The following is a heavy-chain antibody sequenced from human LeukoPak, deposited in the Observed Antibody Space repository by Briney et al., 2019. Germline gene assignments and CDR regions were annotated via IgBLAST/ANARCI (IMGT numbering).Heavy chain of an antibody. D-gene: IGHD3-10*01. V-gene: IGHV4-59*01. J-gene: IGHJ4*02. CDR1: GGSISSYY. CDR3: ARGGDWIREYYFDY. CDR2: IYYSGST. Sequence: LETLSLTCTVSGGSISSYYWSWIRQPPGKGLEWIGYIYYSGSTNYNPSLKSRVTISVDTSKNQFSLKLSSVTAADTAVYYCARGGDWIREYYFDYWGQGTLVTVSS.